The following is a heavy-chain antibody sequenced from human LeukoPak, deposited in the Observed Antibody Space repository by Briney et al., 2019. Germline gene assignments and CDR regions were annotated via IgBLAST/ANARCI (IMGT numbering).Heavy chain of an antibody. CDR1: GYTFTSYY. J-gene: IGHJ3*02. CDR3: ASPGICSSTSCYSLGAFDI. Sequence: ASVRVSCKASGYTFTSYYMHWVRQAPGQGLEWMGIINPSGGSTNYAQKFQGRVTMTRDTSTSTVYMELSSLGSEDTAVYYCASPGICSSTSCYSLGAFDIWGQGTMVTVSS. CDR2: INPSGGST. D-gene: IGHD2-2*01. V-gene: IGHV1-46*01.